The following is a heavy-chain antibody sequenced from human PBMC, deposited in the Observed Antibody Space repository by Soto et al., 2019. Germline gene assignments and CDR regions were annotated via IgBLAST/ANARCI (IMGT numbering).Heavy chain of an antibody. CDR3: ARNGGSTWYYFDP. J-gene: IGHJ4*02. CDR2: IFYSGST. V-gene: IGHV4-39*01. Sequence: PSETLSLTCTVSGGSISSSSYYWGWIRQPPGKGLEWIGSIFYSGSTYYNPSLKSRVTISVDTSKNQFSLKLTSVTAADTGMYYCARNGGSTWYYFDPWGQGTLVTVSS. D-gene: IGHD6-13*01. CDR1: GGSISSSSYY.